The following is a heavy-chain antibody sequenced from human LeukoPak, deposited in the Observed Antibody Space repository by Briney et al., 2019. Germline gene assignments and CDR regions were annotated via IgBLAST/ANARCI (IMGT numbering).Heavy chain of an antibody. J-gene: IGHJ4*02. V-gene: IGHV4-30-4*07. CDR1: GGSISSGGYS. CDR2: IYYSGST. D-gene: IGHD3-9*01. Sequence: SETLSLTCAVSGGSISSGGYSWSWIRQPPGKGLEWIGYIYYSGSTYYNPSLKSRVTISVDTSKNQFSLKLSSVTAADTAVYYCARGGLRYFDWLFYDYWGQGTLVTVSS. CDR3: ARGGLRYFDWLFYDY.